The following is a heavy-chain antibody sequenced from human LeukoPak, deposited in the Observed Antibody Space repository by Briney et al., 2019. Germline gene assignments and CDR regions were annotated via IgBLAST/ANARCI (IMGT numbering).Heavy chain of an antibody. CDR3: TRSYDFWSGYYGDY. D-gene: IGHD3-3*01. J-gene: IGHJ4*02. V-gene: IGHV3-49*03. Sequence: PGRSLRLSCTASGFTFGDYAMSWFRQAPGKGLEWVGFIRSKAYGGTTEYAASVKGRFTISRDDSKSIAYLQMNSLKTEDTAVYYCTRSYDFWSGYYGDYWGQGTLVTVSS. CDR1: GFTFGDYA. CDR2: IRSKAYGGTT.